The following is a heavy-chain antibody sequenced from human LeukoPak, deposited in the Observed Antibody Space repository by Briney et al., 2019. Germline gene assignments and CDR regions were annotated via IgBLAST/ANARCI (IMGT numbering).Heavy chain of an antibody. CDR2: INPDSGGT. CDR3: AKDRRTISDYYYFYYMDV. D-gene: IGHD1-14*01. V-gene: IGHV1-2*02. CDR1: GYTFNAYY. J-gene: IGHJ6*03. Sequence: GASVKVFCKASGYTFNAYYMHWVRQAPGQGLEWMGWINPDSGGTNYAQKFQGRVTLTRDTSTSTTHMELSRLRTDDTAVYFCAKDRRTISDYYYFYYMDVWGKGTTVTVSS.